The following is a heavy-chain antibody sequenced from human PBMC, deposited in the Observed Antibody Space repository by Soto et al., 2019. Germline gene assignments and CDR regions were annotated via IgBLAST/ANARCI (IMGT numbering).Heavy chain of an antibody. J-gene: IGHJ4*02. CDR1: GFTFSSYA. CDR3: ARGGMIVVVIIGGYFDY. CDR2: ISGSGGST. V-gene: IGHV3-23*01. D-gene: IGHD3-22*01. Sequence: EVQLLESGGGLVQPGGSLRLSCAASGFTFSSYAMSWVRQAPGKGLEWVSAISGSGGSTYYTDSVKGRFTISRDNSKNTLYLQMNSLRAEDTAVYYCARGGMIVVVIIGGYFDYWGQGTLVTVSS.